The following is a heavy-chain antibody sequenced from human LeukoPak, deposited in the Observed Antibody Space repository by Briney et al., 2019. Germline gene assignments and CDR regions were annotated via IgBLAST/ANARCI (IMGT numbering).Heavy chain of an antibody. CDR2: INHSGST. Sequence: SETLSLICAVYGGSFSGYYWSWIRQPPGKGLEWIGEINHSGSTNYNPSLKSRVTISVDTSKNQFSLKLSSVTAADTAVYYCARESIAVAGTFDYWGQGTLVTVSS. J-gene: IGHJ4*02. V-gene: IGHV4-34*01. CDR1: GGSFSGYY. D-gene: IGHD6-19*01. CDR3: ARESIAVAGTFDY.